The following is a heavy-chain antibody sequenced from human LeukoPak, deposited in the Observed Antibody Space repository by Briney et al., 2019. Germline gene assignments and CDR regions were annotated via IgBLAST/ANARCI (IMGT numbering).Heavy chain of an antibody. V-gene: IGHV4-39*07. J-gene: IGHJ3*02. CDR3: ARGRAFDI. Sequence: PSETLSLTCTVSGGSITSSGYYWGWIRQTPGKGLEWIGNMYYSGSTYYNPSLKSRVTISVDTSKNQFSLELSSVTAADTAVYYCARGRAFDIWGQGTMVTVSS. CDR2: MYYSGST. CDR1: GGSITSSGYY.